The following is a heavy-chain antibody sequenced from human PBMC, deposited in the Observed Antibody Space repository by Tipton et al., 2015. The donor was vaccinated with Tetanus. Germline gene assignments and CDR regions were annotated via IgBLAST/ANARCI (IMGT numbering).Heavy chain of an antibody. CDR1: GYIFNNYW. J-gene: IGHJ4*02. Sequence: QLVQSGGEVKKPGESLKISCKGSGYIFNNYWIGWVRQKPGKGLEWMGIIYPGDSDTRYSPSYQGQVTIPVDRAINTASLQRSSLKASDTSMFYCARAHCTDGVCNFDFWGQGALVTVAS. V-gene: IGHV5-51*01. D-gene: IGHD2-8*01. CDR2: IYPGDSDT. CDR3: ARAHCTDGVCNFDF.